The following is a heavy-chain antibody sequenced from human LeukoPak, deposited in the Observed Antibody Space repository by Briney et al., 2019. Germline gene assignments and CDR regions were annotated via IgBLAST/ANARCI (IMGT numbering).Heavy chain of an antibody. CDR1: GFTFSSYG. J-gene: IGHJ5*02. D-gene: IGHD4-23*01. V-gene: IGHV3-33*06. Sequence: PGGSLRLSCAASGFTFSSYGMHWVRQAPGEGLEWVAVIWYDGSNKYYADSVKGRFTISRDNSKNTLYLQMNSLRAEDTAVYYCAKEPDYGGNSLDPWGQGTLVTVSS. CDR2: IWYDGSNK. CDR3: AKEPDYGGNSLDP.